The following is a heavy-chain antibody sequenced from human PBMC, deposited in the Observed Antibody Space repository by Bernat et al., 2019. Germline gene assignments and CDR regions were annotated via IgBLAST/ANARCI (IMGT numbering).Heavy chain of an antibody. CDR1: GFTFINFG. J-gene: IGHJ5*02. D-gene: IGHD3-22*01. CDR3: ARDCDTSGYFSWFDP. V-gene: IGHV3-33*01. Sequence: QVQLVESGGGVVQPGRSLRLSCAASGFTFINFGMHWVRQAPGKGLEWVAGMNYDGSRKPCADSVKGRFTISRDNSKNTLYLQLNSLRAEDTAVYYCARDCDTSGYFSWFDPWGQGTLVTVSS. CDR2: MNYDGSRK.